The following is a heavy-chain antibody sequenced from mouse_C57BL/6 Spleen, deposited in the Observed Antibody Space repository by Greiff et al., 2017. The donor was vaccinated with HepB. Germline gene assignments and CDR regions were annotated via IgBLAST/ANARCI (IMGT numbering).Heavy chain of an antibody. CDR3: ARGGDWFAY. V-gene: IGHV1-42*01. J-gene: IGHJ3*01. CDR2: INPSTGGT. CDR1: GYSFTGYY. Sequence: VQLQQSGPELVKPGASVKISCKASGYSFTGYYMNWVKQSPEKSLEWIGEINPSTGGTTYNQKFKAKATLTADKSSSPAYMQLSSLTSEDSAVYFCARGGDWFAYWGQGTLVTVSA.